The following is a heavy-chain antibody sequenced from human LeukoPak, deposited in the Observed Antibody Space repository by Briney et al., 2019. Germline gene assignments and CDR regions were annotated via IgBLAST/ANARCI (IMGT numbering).Heavy chain of an antibody. Sequence: GASVKVSCKASVYTFTTYGISWVRQAPGHGLEWMGWISAYNGQTNHTHNPQGRVSMTIDTSPSTAYMELRSLRSDDTGVYYCARCGGSCYVHRWFDPWGQGTLVTVSS. CDR2: ISAYNGQT. J-gene: IGHJ5*02. D-gene: IGHD2-15*01. V-gene: IGHV1-18*01. CDR1: VYTFTTYG. CDR3: ARCGGSCYVHRWFDP.